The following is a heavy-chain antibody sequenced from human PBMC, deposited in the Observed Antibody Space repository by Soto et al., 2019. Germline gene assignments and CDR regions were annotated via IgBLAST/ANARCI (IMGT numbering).Heavy chain of an antibody. D-gene: IGHD3-3*02. V-gene: IGHV6-1*01. J-gene: IGHJ6*02. CDR2: TYYRSKWIN. CDR1: GDSVSSSSGA. CDR3: AGLIHFRRMSV. Sequence: PSQTLSLTCAISGDSVSSSSGAWNWIRQSPSRGLEWLGRTYYRSKWINEYAVSVESRISINPDTTKNHFSLHLYSVTPEDTAADYCAGLIHFRRMSVWGQGTPVTFS.